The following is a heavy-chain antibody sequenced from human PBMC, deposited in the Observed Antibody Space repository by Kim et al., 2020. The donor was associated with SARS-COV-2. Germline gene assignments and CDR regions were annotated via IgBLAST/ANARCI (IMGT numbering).Heavy chain of an antibody. CDR3: ARVLTSGWSYFDY. Sequence: GGSLRLSCAASGFTFSSYSMNWVRQAPGKGLEWISSISSSSSYIYYADSVKGRFTISRDNARASLYLQTNSLRAEDTAVYYCARVLTSGWSYFDYWGQGTLVTVSS. D-gene: IGHD6-19*01. CDR2: ISSSSSYI. V-gene: IGHV3-21*04. J-gene: IGHJ4*02. CDR1: GFTFSSYS.